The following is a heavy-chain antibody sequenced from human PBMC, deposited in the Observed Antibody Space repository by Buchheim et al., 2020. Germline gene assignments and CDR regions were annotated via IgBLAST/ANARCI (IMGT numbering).Heavy chain of an antibody. CDR2: INHSGST. V-gene: IGHV4-34*01. J-gene: IGHJ5*02. Sequence: QVQLQQWGAGLLKPSETLSLTCAVYGGSFSGYYWSWIRQPPGKGLEWIGEINHSGSTNYNPSLKSRVTISVDTSKNQFSLKLSSVTAADTAVYYCARQLSIVVVPAVFDPWGQGTL. CDR3: ARQLSIVVVPAVFDP. CDR1: GGSFSGYY. D-gene: IGHD2-2*01.